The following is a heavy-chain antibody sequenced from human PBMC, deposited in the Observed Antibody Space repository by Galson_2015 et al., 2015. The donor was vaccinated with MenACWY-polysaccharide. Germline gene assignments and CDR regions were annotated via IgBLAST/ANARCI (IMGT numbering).Heavy chain of an antibody. CDR3: ARVNCTNGIRPLMSYYGLDV. D-gene: IGHD2-8*01. Sequence: SLRLSCAASGLTFGINSINWVRQAPGKGLEWISYISGSGGTINYADSVKGRFTISRDNAKNSVYLQMNSLRAEDTAVYYCARVNCTNGIRPLMSYYGLDVWGRGTPVTVSS. J-gene: IGHJ6*02. V-gene: IGHV3-48*01. CDR1: GLTFGINS. CDR2: ISGSGGTI.